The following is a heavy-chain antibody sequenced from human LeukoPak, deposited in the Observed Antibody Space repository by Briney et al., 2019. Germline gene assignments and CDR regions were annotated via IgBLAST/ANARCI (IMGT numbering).Heavy chain of an antibody. J-gene: IGHJ4*02. V-gene: IGHV4-34*01. CDR1: GGSFSGYY. CDR2: INHSGST. CDR3: ASIIAAASN. D-gene: IGHD6-13*01. Sequence: SSETLSLTCAVYGGSFSGYYWSWIRQPPGKGLEWIGEINHSGSTNYNPSLKSRVTISVDKSKNQFSLKLSSVTAADTAVYYCASIIAAASNWGQGTLVTVSS.